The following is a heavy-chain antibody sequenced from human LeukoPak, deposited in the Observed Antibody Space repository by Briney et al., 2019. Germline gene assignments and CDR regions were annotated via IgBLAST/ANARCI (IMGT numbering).Heavy chain of an antibody. Sequence: GGSLRLSCAASGFTFSSYAMSWVRQAPGKGLEWVANIKQDGSEKYYVDSVKGRFTISRDNAKNSLYLQMNSLRAEDTAVYYCARVGYGEIYLPSLWGQGTLVTVSS. J-gene: IGHJ4*02. D-gene: IGHD4-17*01. CDR1: GFTFSSYA. V-gene: IGHV3-7*04. CDR3: ARVGYGEIYLPSL. CDR2: IKQDGSEK.